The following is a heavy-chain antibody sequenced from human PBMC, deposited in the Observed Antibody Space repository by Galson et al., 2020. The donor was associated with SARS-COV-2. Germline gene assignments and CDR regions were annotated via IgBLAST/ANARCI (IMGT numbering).Heavy chain of an antibody. CDR2: ITSSSSSI. CDR3: ARGGGAV. Sequence: GGSLRLSCAASGFTFSTYGMNWIRQAPGKGLEWISYITSSSSSIYYADSVKGRFTISRDNAKNSLYLQMISLRDEDTAVYYCARGGGAVWGQGTLVTVSS. V-gene: IGHV3-48*02. D-gene: IGHD3-16*01. J-gene: IGHJ4*02. CDR1: GFTFSTYG.